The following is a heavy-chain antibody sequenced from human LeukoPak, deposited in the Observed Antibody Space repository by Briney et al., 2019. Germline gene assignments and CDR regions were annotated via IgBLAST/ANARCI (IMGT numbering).Heavy chain of an antibody. CDR3: ARVRGYSGYESGY. CDR2: IKQDGSEK. Sequence: PGGSLRLSCAASGFTFSSYWMSWVRQAPGKGLEWVANIKQDGSEKYYVDSVTGRFTISRDNAKNSLYLQMNSLRAEDTAVYYCARVRGYSGYESGYWGQGTLVTVSS. CDR1: GFTFSSYW. V-gene: IGHV3-7*01. D-gene: IGHD5-12*01. J-gene: IGHJ4*02.